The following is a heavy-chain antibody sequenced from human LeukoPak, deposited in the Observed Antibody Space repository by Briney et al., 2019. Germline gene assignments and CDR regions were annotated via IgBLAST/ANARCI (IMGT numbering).Heavy chain of an antibody. CDR3: ASGQQLVLYDASDI. CDR2: ISSSGSTI. Sequence: GGSLRLSCAASGFTFSDYYMSWIRQAPGKGLEWVSYISSSGSTIYYADSVKGRFTISRDNAKNSLYLQMNSLRAEDTAVYYCASGQQLVLYDASDIWGQGTMVTVSS. CDR1: GFTFSDYY. V-gene: IGHV3-11*01. D-gene: IGHD6-13*01. J-gene: IGHJ3*02.